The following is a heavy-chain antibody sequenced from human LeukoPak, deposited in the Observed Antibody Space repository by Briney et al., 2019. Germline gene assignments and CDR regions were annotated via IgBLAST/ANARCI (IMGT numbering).Heavy chain of an antibody. J-gene: IGHJ4*02. D-gene: IGHD2-21*02. V-gene: IGHV3-7*01. CDR3: ARDAVRGGDCDF. Sequence: GGSLRLSCAASGFTFSSYWMSWVRQAPGGGPEWLANINKDGSEEYYADSVKGQFTISRDNAKNSLYLQMNSLRAEDTAVYYCARDAVRGGDCDFWGQGTLVAVSS. CDR1: GFTFSSYW. CDR2: INKDGSEE.